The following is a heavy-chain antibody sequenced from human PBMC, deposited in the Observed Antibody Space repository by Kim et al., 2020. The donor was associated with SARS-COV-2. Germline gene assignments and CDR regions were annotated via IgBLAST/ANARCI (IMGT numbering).Heavy chain of an antibody. CDR1: GGSISSYY. D-gene: IGHD6-13*01. J-gene: IGHJ6*02. Sequence: ETLSLTCTVSGGSISSYYWSWIRQPPGKGLEWIGYIYYSGSTNYNPSLKSRVTISVDTSKNQFSLKLSSVTAADTAVYYCARAQAAAGYYYYYYAMDVWGQGTTVTVSS. V-gene: IGHV4-59*01. CDR3: ARAQAAAGYYYYYYAMDV. CDR2: IYYSGST.